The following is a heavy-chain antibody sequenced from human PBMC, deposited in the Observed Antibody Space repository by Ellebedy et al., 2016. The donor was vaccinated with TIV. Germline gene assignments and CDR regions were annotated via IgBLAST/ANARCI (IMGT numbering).Heavy chain of an antibody. V-gene: IGHV1-18*01. CDR1: GYTFTSYG. Sequence: AASVKVSCKASGYTFTSYGISWVRQAPGQGLEWMGWISAYNGNTNYAQKLQGRVTMTTDTSTSTAYMELRSLRSDDTAVYYCALTHPPYYYGSGSSRYDAFDIWGQGTMVTVSS. CDR3: ALTHPPYYYGSGSSRYDAFDI. J-gene: IGHJ3*02. CDR2: ISAYNGNT. D-gene: IGHD3-10*01.